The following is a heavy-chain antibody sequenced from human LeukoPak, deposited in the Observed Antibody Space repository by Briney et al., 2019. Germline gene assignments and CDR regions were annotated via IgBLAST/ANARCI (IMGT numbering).Heavy chain of an antibody. CDR2: IIPILGIA. Sequence: SVKVSCKASGGTFSSYTISWVRQAPGQGLEWMGRIIPILGIANYAQKFQGRVTITADKSTSTAYMELRSLRSDDTAVYYCAREPNTYYDFWSGYATNWFDPWGQGTLVTVSS. V-gene: IGHV1-69*04. D-gene: IGHD3-3*01. J-gene: IGHJ5*02. CDR1: GGTFSSYT. CDR3: AREPNTYYDFWSGYATNWFDP.